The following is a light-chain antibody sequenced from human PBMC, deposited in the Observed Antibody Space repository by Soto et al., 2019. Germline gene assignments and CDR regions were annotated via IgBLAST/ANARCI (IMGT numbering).Light chain of an antibody. CDR2: DVS. CDR3: CSYAGSYRRV. CDR1: SRDVGGYNY. J-gene: IGLJ1*01. V-gene: IGLV2-11*01. Sequence: QSALTQPRSVSGSPGQSVTISCTGTSRDVGGYNYVSWYQQHPGKAPKLMIYDVSKRPSGGPDRFSGSKSGNTASLTISGLQAEDEADYYCCSYAGSYRRVFGTGTKLTVL.